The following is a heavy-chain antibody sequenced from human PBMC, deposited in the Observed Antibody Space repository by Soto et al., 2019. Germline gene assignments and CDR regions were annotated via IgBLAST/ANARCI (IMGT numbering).Heavy chain of an antibody. CDR3: ARDLPAVRYGDYEGP. CDR1: GYTFTIYG. Sequence: ASVKVSCKASGYTFTIYGISWVRQAPGQGLEWMGWISAYNGNTNYAQKLQGRVTMTTDTSTSTAYMELRSLRSDDTAVYYCARDLPAVRYGDYEGPWGQGTLLTVSS. CDR2: ISAYNGNT. D-gene: IGHD4-17*01. J-gene: IGHJ5*02. V-gene: IGHV1-18*01.